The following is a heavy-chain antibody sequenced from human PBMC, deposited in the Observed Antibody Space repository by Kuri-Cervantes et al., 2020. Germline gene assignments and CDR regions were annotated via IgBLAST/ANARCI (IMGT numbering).Heavy chain of an antibody. CDR3: ARDGYNYGYVGMDV. V-gene: IGHV4-39*07. CDR1: GGSISSSSYY. D-gene: IGHD3-22*01. Sequence: SETLSLTCTVSGGSISSSSYYWGWIRQPPGKGLEWIGSIYYSGSTYYNPSLKSRVTISVDTSKNQFSLNLNSVTAADTAVYYCARDGYNYGYVGMDVWGQGTTVTVSS. CDR2: IYYSGST. J-gene: IGHJ6*02.